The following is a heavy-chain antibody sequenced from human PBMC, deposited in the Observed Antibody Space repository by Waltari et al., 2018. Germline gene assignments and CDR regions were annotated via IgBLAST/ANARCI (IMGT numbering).Heavy chain of an antibody. Sequence: QLQLQESGSGLVKPSQTLSLTCAVSGGSISSGGYSWSWIRQPPGKGLEWIGYIYHSGSTYYNPSLKSRVTISVDRSKNQFSLKLSSVTAADTAVYYCASRGCTNGVCYREWYFDLWGRGTLVTVSS. V-gene: IGHV4-30-2*01. CDR1: GGSISSGGYS. CDR3: ASRGCTNGVCYREWYFDL. J-gene: IGHJ2*01. D-gene: IGHD2-8*01. CDR2: IYHSGST.